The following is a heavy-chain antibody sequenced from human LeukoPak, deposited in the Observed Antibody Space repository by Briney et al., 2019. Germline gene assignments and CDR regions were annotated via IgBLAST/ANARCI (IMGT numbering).Heavy chain of an antibody. V-gene: IGHV3-9*01. D-gene: IGHD5-24*01. CDR1: GFTFDDYA. J-gene: IGHJ5*02. CDR2: ISWNSGSL. CDR3: AKDAQGYTDRQKNWFDP. Sequence: GGSLRLSCAASGFTFDDYAMHWVRQAPGKGLEWVSGISWNSGSLGYADSVKGRFTISRDNAKNSLYLQMNSLRAEDTALYYCAKDAQGYTDRQKNWFDPWGQGTLVTVSS.